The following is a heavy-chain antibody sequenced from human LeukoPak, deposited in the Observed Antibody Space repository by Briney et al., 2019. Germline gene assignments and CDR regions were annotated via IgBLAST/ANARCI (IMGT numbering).Heavy chain of an antibody. J-gene: IGHJ3*01. D-gene: IGHD6-19*01. Sequence: GESLKISCKGSGYNLTNYWIGWARQMPGKRLEWMGIISPGDSETRYSLSFQGQVTMSADKSISTVYLQLNSLKATDTAMYYCARIYSGWEAFDVWGQGTMVTVSS. V-gene: IGHV5-51*01. CDR2: ISPGDSET. CDR1: GYNLTNYW. CDR3: ARIYSGWEAFDV.